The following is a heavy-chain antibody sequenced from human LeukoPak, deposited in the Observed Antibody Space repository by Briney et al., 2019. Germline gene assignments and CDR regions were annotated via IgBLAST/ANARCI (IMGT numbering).Heavy chain of an antibody. Sequence: GSVKGSFQGSGYTLTTHYIHWVGQAPGQGGGGVGIINPSGGSTSYAQKFQGRVTMTRDTSTSTVYMELSSLRSEDTAVYYCARRSSGWSNWFDPWGQGTLVTVSS. CDR3: ARRSSGWSNWFDP. D-gene: IGHD6-19*01. J-gene: IGHJ5*02. CDR2: INPSGGST. CDR1: GYTLTTHY. V-gene: IGHV1-46*01.